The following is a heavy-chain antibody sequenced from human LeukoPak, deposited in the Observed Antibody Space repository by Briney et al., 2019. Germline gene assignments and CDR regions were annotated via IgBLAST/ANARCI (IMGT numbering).Heavy chain of an antibody. CDR1: GFTVDNNY. Sequence: AGGSLRLSCAASGFTVDNNYMTWVRQPPGKGLEWVSFIYPAGTTYFADSVKGRFTMSRDSSENTMYLQMKTLRVDDTAVYFCARGVRSAWYFDLWGQGTLVTVSS. J-gene: IGHJ4*02. V-gene: IGHV3-53*01. CDR3: ARGVRSAWYFDL. CDR2: IYPAGTT. D-gene: IGHD2-21*01.